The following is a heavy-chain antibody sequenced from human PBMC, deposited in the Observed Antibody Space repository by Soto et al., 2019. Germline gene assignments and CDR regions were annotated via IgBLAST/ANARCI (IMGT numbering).Heavy chain of an antibody. Sequence: PSETLSLTCTVSGGSISSSGYYWSWIRQHPGKGLEWIGNVYSSGITYYNPSLKSRLTISLDTSKNQFSLKLSSVTAADTAVYYCARAHYGDYGYGMDVWGQGTTVTVSS. J-gene: IGHJ6*02. CDR1: GGSISSSGYY. V-gene: IGHV4-31*03. D-gene: IGHD4-17*01. CDR2: VYSSGIT. CDR3: ARAHYGDYGYGMDV.